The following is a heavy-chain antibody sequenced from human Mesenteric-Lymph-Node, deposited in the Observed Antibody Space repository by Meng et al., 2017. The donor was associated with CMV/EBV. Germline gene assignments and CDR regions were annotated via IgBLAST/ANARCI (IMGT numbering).Heavy chain of an antibody. CDR2: ISGGGDNT. CDR1: GFTFRNYA. D-gene: IGHD3/OR15-3a*01. CDR3: AKDSREGYDFWSGYYFDY. V-gene: IGHV3-23*01. J-gene: IGHJ4*02. Sequence: GESLKISCAASGFTFRNYAMGWVRQAPGKGLQWVSTISGGGDNTYYAESVKGRFTISRDNSKNTQYLQMSSLKTEDTAIYYCAKDSREGYDFWSGYYFDYWGQGTLVTVS.